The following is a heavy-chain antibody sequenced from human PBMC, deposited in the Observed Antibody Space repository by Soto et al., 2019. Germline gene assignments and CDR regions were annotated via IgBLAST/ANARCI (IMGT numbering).Heavy chain of an antibody. Sequence: GGSLRLSCAAPGFTFSSYSMNWVRQAPGKGLEWVSSISSSSSYIYYADSVKGRFTISRDNAKNSLYLQMNSLRAEDTAVYYCARVHWSSYCSSTSCYLGAFDIWGQGTMVTVS. J-gene: IGHJ3*02. CDR3: ARVHWSSYCSSTSCYLGAFDI. CDR1: GFTFSSYS. D-gene: IGHD2-2*01. CDR2: ISSSSSYI. V-gene: IGHV3-21*01.